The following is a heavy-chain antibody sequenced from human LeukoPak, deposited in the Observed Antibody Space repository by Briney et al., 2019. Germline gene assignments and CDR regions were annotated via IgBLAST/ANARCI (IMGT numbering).Heavy chain of an antibody. V-gene: IGHV3-30*02. CDR3: AKDPPWAGYLGAFDI. D-gene: IGHD3/OR15-3a*01. CDR1: GFTFSSYG. CDR2: IRYDGSNK. Sequence: GGSLRLSCAASGFTFSSYGMHWGRQAPGKGPERVAFIRYDGSNKYYADSVKSRFTTSRENSKNTLYLQMNSLRAEDTAVYYCAKDPPWAGYLGAFDIWGQGTMVTVSS. J-gene: IGHJ3*02.